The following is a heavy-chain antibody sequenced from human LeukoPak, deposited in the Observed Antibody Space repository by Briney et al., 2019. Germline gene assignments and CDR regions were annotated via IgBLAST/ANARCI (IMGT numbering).Heavy chain of an antibody. CDR2: INQDGSDT. CDR1: GFTLSNYW. Sequence: GGSLRLSCTASGFTLSNYWMNWARQAPGKGLEWVAIINQDGSDTNYVDSVKGRFTISRDNAKNSLSLQMNGLRVEDTAFYYCVRNSGWFMGDHWGPGTLVSVSS. D-gene: IGHD6-19*01. CDR3: VRNSGWFMGDH. J-gene: IGHJ4*02. V-gene: IGHV3-7*01.